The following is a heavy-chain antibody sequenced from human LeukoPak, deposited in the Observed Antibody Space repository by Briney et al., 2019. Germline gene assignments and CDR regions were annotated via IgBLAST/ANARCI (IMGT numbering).Heavy chain of an antibody. V-gene: IGHV3-7*03. Sequence: GGSLRLSCAASGFTVSSNYMSWVRQAPGKGLEWVAIIKQDGSEKYYVDSVKGRFTISRDNAEKSLYLQMNSLRAEDTAVYYCATSRTSDYWGQGTLVTVSS. J-gene: IGHJ4*02. CDR1: GFTVSSNY. CDR2: IKQDGSEK. CDR3: ATSRTSDY. D-gene: IGHD1-14*01.